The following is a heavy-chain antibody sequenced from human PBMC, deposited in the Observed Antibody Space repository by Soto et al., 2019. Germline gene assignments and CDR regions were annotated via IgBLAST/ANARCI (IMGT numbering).Heavy chain of an antibody. CDR2: ISGSGATT. D-gene: IGHD2-8*01. CDR1: GFSFSTYA. Sequence: GGSLRLSCAASGFSFSTYAMSWVRQAPGKGLEWVSAISGSGATTFYADSMKGRFTISRDNSRDTLYLQMNSLRADDTAVYFCARAQCRPLDRYCAEGAVDWVDPWGRGTLVTVSS. CDR3: ARAQCRPLDRYCAEGAVDWVDP. V-gene: IGHV3-23*01. J-gene: IGHJ5*02.